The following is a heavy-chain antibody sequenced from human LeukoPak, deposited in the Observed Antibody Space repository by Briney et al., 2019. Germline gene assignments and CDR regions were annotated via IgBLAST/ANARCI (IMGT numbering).Heavy chain of an antibody. CDR3: ARAFPDYGGKRYYYYYMDV. CDR1: GYNFTSYG. D-gene: IGHD4-23*01. V-gene: IGHV1-18*01. J-gene: IGHJ6*03. Sequence: ASVKVSCKASGYNFTSYGLAWVRQAPGQGREWLGWISGYNGNTNHAQNVQGRVAMITDTSTSTAYMELRSLRSDDTAVYYCARAFPDYGGKRYYYYYMDVWGKGTTVTVSS. CDR2: ISGYNGNT.